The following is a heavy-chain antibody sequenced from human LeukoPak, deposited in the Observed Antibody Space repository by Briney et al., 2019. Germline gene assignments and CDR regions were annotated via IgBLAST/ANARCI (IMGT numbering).Heavy chain of an antibody. D-gene: IGHD1-26*01. CDR2: IYTSGST. J-gene: IGHJ4*02. V-gene: IGHV4-61*02. Sequence: SETLSLTCTVSGGSISSGSYYWSWIRQPAGKGLEWIGRIYTSGSTNYNPSLKSRVTISVDTSKNQFSLKLSSVTAADTAVYYCARDLGVNGYWGQGTLVTVSS. CDR3: ARDLGVNGY. CDR1: GGSISSGSYY.